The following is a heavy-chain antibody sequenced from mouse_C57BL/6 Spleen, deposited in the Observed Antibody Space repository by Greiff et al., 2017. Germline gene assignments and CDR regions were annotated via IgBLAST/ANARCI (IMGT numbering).Heavy chain of an antibody. CDR2: IDPSESTT. J-gene: IGHJ2*01. D-gene: IGHD3-2*02. CDR1: GYTFTSYW. CDR3: ARREGSGPFDD. Sequence: QQSCKASGYTFTSYWMQWVKQRPGQGLEWIGEIDPSESTTNYNQKFKGKATVTVDTSSSTAYMQLSSLTSEDSAVYYCARREGSGPFDDWGQGTTLTGSS. V-gene: IGHV1-50*01.